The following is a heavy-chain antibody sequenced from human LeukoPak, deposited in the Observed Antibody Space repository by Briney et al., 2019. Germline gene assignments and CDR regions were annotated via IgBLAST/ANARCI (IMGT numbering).Heavy chain of an antibody. D-gene: IGHD1-26*01. Sequence: PGGSLRLSCAASGFTFSTFAMHWVRQAPGMGPEWVAVTSNDGSDKNYGDSVRGRFTISRDNSKNTLYLQMNSLRAEDTALYYCTKDIGSWSGVDDAFDIWGQGTMVTVSS. CDR1: GFTFSTFA. CDR2: TSNDGSDK. CDR3: TKDIGSWSGVDDAFDI. V-gene: IGHV3-30*18. J-gene: IGHJ3*02.